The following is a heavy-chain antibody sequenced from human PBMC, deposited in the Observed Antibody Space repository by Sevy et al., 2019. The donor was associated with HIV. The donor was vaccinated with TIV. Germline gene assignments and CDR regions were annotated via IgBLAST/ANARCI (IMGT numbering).Heavy chain of an antibody. CDR3: ASHSRSSRGGGGSDP. V-gene: IGHV4-30-4*01. CDR2: IYYSGST. Sequence: SETLSLTCTVSGGSISSGDYYWSWIRQPPGKGLEWIGYIYYSGSTYYNPSLKSRVTISVDPSKNTFSLKLSSMTAADTAVYYCASHSRSSRGGGGSDPWGQGTLVTVSS. D-gene: IGHD6-6*01. CDR1: GGSISSGDYY. J-gene: IGHJ5*02.